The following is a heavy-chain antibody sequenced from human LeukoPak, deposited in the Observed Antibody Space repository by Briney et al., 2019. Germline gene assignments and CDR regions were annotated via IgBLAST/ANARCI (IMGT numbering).Heavy chain of an antibody. CDR2: IYNSGTT. D-gene: IGHD2-21*02. CDR1: GGSIRNSSFY. Sequence: PSETLSLTCAVSGGSIRNSSFYWGWIRQPPGKGLEWIASIYNSGTTYYNPSIKSRITIFVDTSKNQVSLKLRSVTAADTAVYYCASGGDGFDYWGQGTLVTVSS. V-gene: IGHV4-39*01. J-gene: IGHJ4*02. CDR3: ASGGDGFDY.